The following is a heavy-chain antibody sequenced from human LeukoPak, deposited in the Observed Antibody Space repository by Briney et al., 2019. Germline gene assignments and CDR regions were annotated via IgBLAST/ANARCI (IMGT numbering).Heavy chain of an antibody. J-gene: IGHJ4*02. Sequence: IPSETLSLTCAVYGGSISSGGYSWSWIRQPPGKGLEWIGYIYHSGSTYYNPSLKSRVTISVDRSKNQFSLKLSSVTAADTAVYYCARLDTAMGTFDYWGQGTLVTVSS. D-gene: IGHD5-18*01. CDR1: GGSISSGGYS. CDR3: ARLDTAMGTFDY. V-gene: IGHV4-30-2*01. CDR2: IYHSGST.